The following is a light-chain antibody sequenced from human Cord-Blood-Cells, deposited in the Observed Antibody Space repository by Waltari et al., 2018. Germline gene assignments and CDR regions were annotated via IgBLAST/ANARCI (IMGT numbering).Light chain of an antibody. V-gene: IGLV2-11*01. CDR1: SSAVGGYNS. CDR2: DVS. J-gene: IGLJ3*02. CDR3: CSYAGSYNWV. Sequence: QSALTQPRSVSGFPGQPVTISCTGTSSAVGGYNSVPWYQQHQGKAPKLMIYDVSKRPSGVPDRFSGSKSGNTASLTISGLQAEDEADYYCCSYAGSYNWVFGGGTKLTVL.